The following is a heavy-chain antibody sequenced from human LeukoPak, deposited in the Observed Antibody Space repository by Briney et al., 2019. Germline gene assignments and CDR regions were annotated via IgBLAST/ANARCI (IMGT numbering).Heavy chain of an antibody. CDR2: IYYSGST. V-gene: IGHV4-39*01. D-gene: IGHD1-20*01. CDR1: GGSISSSSYY. Sequence: PSETLSLTCTVSGGSISSSSYYWGWIRQPPGKGLEWIGSIYYSGSTYYNPSLKSRVTISVDTSKNQFSLKLSSVTAADTAVYYCASETLNWNGKDYWGQGTLVTVSS. CDR3: ASETLNWNGKDY. J-gene: IGHJ4*02.